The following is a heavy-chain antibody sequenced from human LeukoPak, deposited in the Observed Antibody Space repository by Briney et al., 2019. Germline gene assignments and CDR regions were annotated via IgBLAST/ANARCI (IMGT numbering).Heavy chain of an antibody. D-gene: IGHD3-22*01. V-gene: IGHV4-39*07. Sequence: SETLSLTCTVSGGSISSSSYYWGWVRQPPGKGLEWIGTIYYSGSTYYNPSLKGRATISVDTSKNQFSLKLSYVTAADTAVYYCARDEDNSGRYYYYMDVWGKGTTVTVSS. J-gene: IGHJ6*03. CDR1: GGSISSSSYY. CDR3: ARDEDNSGRYYYYMDV. CDR2: IYYSGST.